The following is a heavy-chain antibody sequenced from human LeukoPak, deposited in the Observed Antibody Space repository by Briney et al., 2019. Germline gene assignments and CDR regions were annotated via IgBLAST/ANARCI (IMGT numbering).Heavy chain of an antibody. CDR1: GGSISSYH. CDR3: ARDLFVAGTFWFDP. CDR2: MYTSGST. J-gene: IGHJ5*02. Sequence: PSETLSLTCTVSGGSISSYHWSWIRQPAGKGLEWIGRMYTSGSTNYNPSLKSRVTMSVDTSKNQFSLKLSSATAADSAVYYCARDLFVAGTFWFDPWGQRTLVTVSS. D-gene: IGHD6-19*01. V-gene: IGHV4-4*07.